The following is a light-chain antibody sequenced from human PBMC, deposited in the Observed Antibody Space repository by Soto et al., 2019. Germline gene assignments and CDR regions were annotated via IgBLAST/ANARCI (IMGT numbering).Light chain of an antibody. CDR2: DAS. CDR3: QQRSKWPPKIT. Sequence: EIVLAQSPATRSLSTGERATLSCRASQSVSIYLAWYQQKPGQAPRLLIYDASNRATGSPARFSGSGSGKDFTLTISSREPEDVVVYYCQQRSKWPPKITFCQGTRRETK. J-gene: IGKJ5*01. V-gene: IGKV3-11*01. CDR1: QSVSIY.